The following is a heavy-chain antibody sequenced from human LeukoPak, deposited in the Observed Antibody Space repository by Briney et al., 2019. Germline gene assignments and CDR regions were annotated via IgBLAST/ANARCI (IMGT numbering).Heavy chain of an antibody. CDR1: GYTFTTYG. D-gene: IGHD5-12*01. V-gene: IGHV1-18*01. J-gene: IGHJ4*02. CDR3: ARDGRRGYDSLDY. CDR2: ISAFNGNT. Sequence: ASVTVSCKASGYTFTTYGISWVRQAPGQGLEWMGWISAFNGNTNYAQKLQDRVTMTTDTSTTTAYMELRSLTSDDTAVYYCARDGRRGYDSLDYWGQGTLVTVSS.